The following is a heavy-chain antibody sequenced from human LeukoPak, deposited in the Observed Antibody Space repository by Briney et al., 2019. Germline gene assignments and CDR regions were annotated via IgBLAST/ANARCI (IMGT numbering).Heavy chain of an antibody. CDR1: GFIFNNYG. D-gene: IGHD2-15*01. CDR3: AEGCSGYFFDL. Sequence: GGSLRLSCAASGFIFNNYGLVWVRQAPGKGLEWVSAISNDGGGTTYADFVKGRFSVSRDNFKNTLFLQMNSLRAEDTALYYCAEGCSGYFFDLWGQGTLVTVSS. V-gene: IGHV3-23*01. CDR2: ISNDGGGT. J-gene: IGHJ4*02.